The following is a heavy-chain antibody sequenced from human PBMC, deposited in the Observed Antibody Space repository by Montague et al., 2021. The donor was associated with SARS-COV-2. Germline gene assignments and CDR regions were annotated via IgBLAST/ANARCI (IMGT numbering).Heavy chain of an antibody. Sequence: SETLSLTCTVSGDSISTYYWSWIRQPPGKGLEWIGYIYYNGYTNYNPSLKSRVTISVDTSKNQFSLRLSSVTAADTAVYFRARGGATYYYDTSGYVNAFDTWGQGTMVTVPS. J-gene: IGHJ3*02. D-gene: IGHD3-22*01. CDR1: GDSISTYY. V-gene: IGHV4-59*01. CDR3: ARGGATYYYDTSGYVNAFDT. CDR2: IYYNGYT.